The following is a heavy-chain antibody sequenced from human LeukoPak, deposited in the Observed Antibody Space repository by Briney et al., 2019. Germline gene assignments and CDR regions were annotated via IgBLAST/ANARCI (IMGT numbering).Heavy chain of an antibody. V-gene: IGHV3-23*01. CDR3: TTPYYDFWSGYSDY. J-gene: IGHJ4*02. CDR1: GFTFSSYA. Sequence: GGSLRLSCAASGFTFSSYAMSWVRQAPGKGLEWVSAIRGSGGSTYYADSVKGRFTISRDNSKNTLYLQMNSLKTEDTAVYYCTTPYYDFWSGYSDYWGQGTLVTVSS. CDR2: IRGSGGST. D-gene: IGHD3-3*01.